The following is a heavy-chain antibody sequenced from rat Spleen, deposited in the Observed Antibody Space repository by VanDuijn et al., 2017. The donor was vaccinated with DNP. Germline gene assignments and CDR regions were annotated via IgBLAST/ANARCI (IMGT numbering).Heavy chain of an antibody. Sequence: EVQLVESGGGLVQPGNSLKLSCAASGFPFSDYAMAWVRQSPKKGLACVATIIYDGSSTYYQDSVKGRFTISRDIAENTVYLQMNSLRSEDTATYYCAKDGTSVGYNHFDYWGQGVMVTVAS. CDR2: IIYDGSST. D-gene: IGHD1-4*01. V-gene: IGHV5-17*01. CDR3: AKDGTSVGYNHFDY. J-gene: IGHJ2*01. CDR1: GFPFSDYA.